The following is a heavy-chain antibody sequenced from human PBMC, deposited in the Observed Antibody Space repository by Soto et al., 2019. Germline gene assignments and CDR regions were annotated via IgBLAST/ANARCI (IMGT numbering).Heavy chain of an antibody. Sequence: TSETLSLTCAVSGYSISSGYYWGWIRQPPGKGLEWIGSIYHSGSTYYNPSLKSRVTISVDTSKNQFSPKLSSVTAADTAVYYCARCGYSSSWYGSVYYYYGMDVWGQGTTVTVSS. CDR2: IYHSGST. CDR1: GYSISSGYY. D-gene: IGHD6-13*01. J-gene: IGHJ6*02. V-gene: IGHV4-38-2*01. CDR3: ARCGYSSSWYGSVYYYYGMDV.